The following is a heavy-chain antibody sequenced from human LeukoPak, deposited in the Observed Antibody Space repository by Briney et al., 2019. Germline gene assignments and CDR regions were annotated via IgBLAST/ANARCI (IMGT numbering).Heavy chain of an antibody. D-gene: IGHD2-15*01. CDR2: ISSSSSYI. CDR1: GFTFSSYS. J-gene: IGHJ4*02. V-gene: IGHV3-21*01. Sequence: GGSLRLSCAASGFTFSSYSMNWVRQAPGKGLEWVSSISSSSSYIYYADSVKGRFTISRDNAKNSLYLQMNSLRAEDTAVYYCARDAGYCSGGSCPRHYWGQGTLVTVSS. CDR3: ARDAGYCSGGSCPRHY.